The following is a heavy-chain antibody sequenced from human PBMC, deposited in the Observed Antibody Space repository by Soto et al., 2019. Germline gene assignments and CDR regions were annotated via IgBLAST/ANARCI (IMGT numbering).Heavy chain of an antibody. CDR3: AKTAGGRVRGDLDI. CDR1: GFTFSSYV. J-gene: IGHJ3*02. CDR2: ISDDKSKK. V-gene: IGHV3-30-3*02. D-gene: IGHD1-1*01. Sequence: QVQLVESGGGVVQPGRSLRPSCVASGFTFSSYVMHWVRQAPGKGLEWVALISDDKSKKYYADSVKGRFTISRDNYKNTLSLKMKILISEDTAVYYCAKTAGGRVRGDLDIWGQGTMVTITS.